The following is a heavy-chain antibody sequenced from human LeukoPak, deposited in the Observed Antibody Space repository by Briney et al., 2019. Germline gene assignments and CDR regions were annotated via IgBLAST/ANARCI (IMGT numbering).Heavy chain of an antibody. J-gene: IGHJ5*02. CDR1: GASITNDDYY. CDR3: ARRAPFSNWFDP. D-gene: IGHD2-2*01. CDR2: IYFSGST. Sequence: SQTLSLTCTVSGASITNDDYYWSWIRQHPGRGLEWIGYIYFSGSTYYNPTLKSRASVSVDTSKSQFSLRLTSVTAADTAVYYCARRAPFSNWFDPWGQGTLVIVSS. V-gene: IGHV4-31*03.